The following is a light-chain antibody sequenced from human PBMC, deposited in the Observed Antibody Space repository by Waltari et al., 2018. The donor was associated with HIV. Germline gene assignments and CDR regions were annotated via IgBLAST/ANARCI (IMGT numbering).Light chain of an antibody. CDR1: SSDVGSYNL. J-gene: IGLJ2*01. CDR2: EVS. CDR3: CSYASSPVI. Sequence: QSALTQPASVSGSPGQSITISCTGTSSDVGSYNLVSWYQQHPGKAPKLIIYEVSKRPSGFSSRFSDSKSSNTSSLTIAGLHAEDEAYYCCCSYASSPVIFGGGTKLTVL. V-gene: IGLV2-23*02.